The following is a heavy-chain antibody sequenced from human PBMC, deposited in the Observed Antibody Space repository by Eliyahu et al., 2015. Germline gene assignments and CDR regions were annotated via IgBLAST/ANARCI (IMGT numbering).Heavy chain of an antibody. V-gene: IGHV1-3*01. D-gene: IGHD2-2*01. CDR2: INGGNGNT. Sequence: QVQLVQSGAEVKKPGASVKVSCKASGYTFTSYAMHWVRQAPGQRLEWMGWINGGNGNTKYSQKFQGRVTITRDTSASTAYMELSSLRSEDTAVYYCARRYCSSTSCYAVLSYGMDVWGQGTTVTVSS. CDR3: ARRYCSSTSCYAVLSYGMDV. CDR1: GYTFTSYA. J-gene: IGHJ6*02.